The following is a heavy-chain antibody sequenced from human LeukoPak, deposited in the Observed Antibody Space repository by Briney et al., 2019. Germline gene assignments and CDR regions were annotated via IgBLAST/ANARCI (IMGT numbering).Heavy chain of an antibody. CDR2: IYSGGST. V-gene: IGHV3-53*01. D-gene: IGHD6-19*01. CDR3: ARAVAGLYFDY. Sequence: GGSLRLSCAASGFTVSKNYMSWVRQAPGKGLDCVSVIYSGGSTHYADSVKGRFTISRDNSKNTPYLQMNSLSAEDTAVYYCARAVAGLYFDYWGQGTLVTVSS. CDR1: GFTVSKNY. J-gene: IGHJ4*02.